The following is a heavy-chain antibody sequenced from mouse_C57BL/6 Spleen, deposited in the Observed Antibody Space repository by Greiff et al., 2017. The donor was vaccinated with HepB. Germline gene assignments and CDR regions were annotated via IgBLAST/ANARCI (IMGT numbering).Heavy chain of an antibody. CDR1: GYAFTNYL. D-gene: IGHD2-2*01. Sequence: QVQLQQSGAELVRPGTSVKVSCKASGYAFTNYLIEWVKQRPGQGLEWIGVIDPGSGGTNYNEKFKGKATLTADKSSSTAYMQLSSLTSEESAVCFCARWGVTTADYYAMDYWGKGTSVTVSS. CDR3: ARWGVTTADYYAMDY. J-gene: IGHJ4*01. V-gene: IGHV1-54*01. CDR2: IDPGSGGT.